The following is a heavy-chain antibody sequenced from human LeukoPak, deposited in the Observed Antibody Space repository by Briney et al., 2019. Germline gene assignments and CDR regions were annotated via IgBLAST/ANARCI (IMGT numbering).Heavy chain of an antibody. D-gene: IGHD3-16*02. CDR1: GGSISRYY. Sequence: SETLSLTCTVSGGSISRYYWSWIRLPPGKGLEWIGYIYDSGSTNYNPSLKSRVTISLDTSKSQFSLKLSSVTAADTAVYYCARAVYDYIWGSYRFDYWGQGTLVTVSS. CDR2: IYDSGST. J-gene: IGHJ4*02. V-gene: IGHV4-59*01. CDR3: ARAVYDYIWGSYRFDY.